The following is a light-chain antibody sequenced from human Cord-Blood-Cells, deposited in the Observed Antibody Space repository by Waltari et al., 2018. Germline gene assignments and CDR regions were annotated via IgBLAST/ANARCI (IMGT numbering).Light chain of an antibody. CDR1: SSDVGSYNP. CDR3: CSYAGSSTWV. CDR2: EGS. J-gene: IGLJ3*02. Sequence: QSALTQPASVSGSPGQSITISCTGPSSDVGSYNPVSWYQQHPGKAPKPMIYEGSKRPSGVSNRFSGSKSGNTASLTISGLQAEDEADYYCCSYAGSSTWVFGGGTKLTVL. V-gene: IGLV2-23*01.